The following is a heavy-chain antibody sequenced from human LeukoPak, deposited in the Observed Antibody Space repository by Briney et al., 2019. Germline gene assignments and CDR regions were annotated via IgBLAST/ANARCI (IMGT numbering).Heavy chain of an antibody. D-gene: IGHD6-13*01. Sequence: ETLSLTCTVSGYSISSGYYWGWIRQPPGKGLEWVSGIIGSGTSTYYADSVKGRFTISRDNSKNTLHLQMNSLTAEDTAVYSCARGGTARDIAAIVPDYWGQGTLVTVSS. CDR1: GYSISSGYY. V-gene: IGHV3-23*01. J-gene: IGHJ4*02. CDR3: ARGGTARDIAAIVPDY. CDR2: IIGSGTST.